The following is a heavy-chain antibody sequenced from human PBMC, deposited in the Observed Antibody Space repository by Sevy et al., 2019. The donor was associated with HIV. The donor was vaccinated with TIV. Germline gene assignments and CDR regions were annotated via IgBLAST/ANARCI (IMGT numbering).Heavy chain of an antibody. V-gene: IGHV3-7*01. Sequence: GGSLRLSCAASGFTFSSYWMSWVRQAPGKGLEWVANIKQDGSEKYYVDSVKGRFTISRDNAKNSLYLQMNSLRAEDTAVYYCARVVSDYEEDPPYGMDVWGQGTTVTVSS. J-gene: IGHJ6*02. CDR2: IKQDGSEK. CDR1: GFTFSSYW. CDR3: ARVVSDYEEDPPYGMDV. D-gene: IGHD5-12*01.